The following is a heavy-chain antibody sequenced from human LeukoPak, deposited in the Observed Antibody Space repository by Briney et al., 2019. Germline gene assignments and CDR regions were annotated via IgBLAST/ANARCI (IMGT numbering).Heavy chain of an antibody. CDR2: IKQDGSEK. D-gene: IGHD3-22*01. Sequence: GGSLRLSCAASGFTFSSYWMSWVRQAPGKGLEWVANIKQDGSEKYYVDSVKGRFTISSDNAKNSLYLQMNSLRAEDTAVYYCARSTHYYDSSGYYYADPFDAFDIWGQGTMVTVSS. J-gene: IGHJ3*02. V-gene: IGHV3-7*01. CDR3: ARSTHYYDSSGYYYADPFDAFDI. CDR1: GFTFSSYW.